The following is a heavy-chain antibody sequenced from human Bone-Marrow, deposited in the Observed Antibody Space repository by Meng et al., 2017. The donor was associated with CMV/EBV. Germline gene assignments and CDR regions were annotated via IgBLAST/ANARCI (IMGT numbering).Heavy chain of an antibody. CDR3: ARDSEGSNGSGRSPYYFDF. D-gene: IGHD2-8*01. Sequence: FPTYRLDWVGQGTGKGLEWVAVISYDGSNKYYADSVKGRFTISRDNSKNKMYFQMNSLKTEDTSVYYCARDSEGSNGSGRSPYYFDFWGRGTLVTVSS. J-gene: IGHJ4*02. CDR1: FPTYR. CDR2: ISYDGSNK. V-gene: IGHV3-30*19.